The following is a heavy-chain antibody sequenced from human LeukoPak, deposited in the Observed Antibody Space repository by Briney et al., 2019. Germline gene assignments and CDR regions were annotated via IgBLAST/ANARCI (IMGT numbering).Heavy chain of an antibody. CDR3: ARDITIRMVPFDY. CDR1: GFTFSSYS. V-gene: IGHV3-21*01. CDR2: ISSSSSYI. J-gene: IGHJ4*02. D-gene: IGHD1-20*01. Sequence: GGSLRLSCVASGFTFSSYSMNWVRQAPGKGLEWVSSISSSSSYIYYADSVKGRFTISRDNAKNSLYLQMNSLRAEDTAVYYCARDITIRMVPFDYWGQGTLVTVSS.